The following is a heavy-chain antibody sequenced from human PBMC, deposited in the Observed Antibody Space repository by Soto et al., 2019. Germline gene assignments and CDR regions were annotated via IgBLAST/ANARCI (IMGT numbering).Heavy chain of an antibody. J-gene: IGHJ2*01. V-gene: IGHV1-69*01. Sequence: QVQLVQSGAEVKKPGSSVKVSCKASGGTFSSYAISWVRQAPGQGLEWMGGIIPIFGTANYAQKFQGRVTITADESTSTAYMELSSLRSEDTAVYYCARAEVEMATIFYWYFDLWGRDTLVTVSS. CDR3: ARAEVEMATIFYWYFDL. CDR1: GGTFSSYA. CDR2: IIPIFGTA. D-gene: IGHD5-12*01.